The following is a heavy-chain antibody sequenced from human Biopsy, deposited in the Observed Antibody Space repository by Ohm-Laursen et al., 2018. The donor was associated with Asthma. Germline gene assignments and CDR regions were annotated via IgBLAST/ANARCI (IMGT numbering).Heavy chain of an antibody. CDR2: INWNGGST. J-gene: IGHJ4*02. CDR3: GRDMGGFGSGWFPVEF. Sequence: SLRLSCAAFGFTFDDYGMSWVRQAPGKGLDWVSGINWNGGSTGYADSVKGRFTISRDNAKNSLYLQMNSLRAEDPALYHCGRDMGGFGSGWFPVEFWGQGTLVTVSS. D-gene: IGHD6-19*01. V-gene: IGHV3-20*01. CDR1: GFTFDDYG.